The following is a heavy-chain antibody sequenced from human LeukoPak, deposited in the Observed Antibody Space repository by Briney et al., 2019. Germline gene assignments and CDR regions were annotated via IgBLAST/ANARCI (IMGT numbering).Heavy chain of an antibody. V-gene: IGHV4-61*01. Sequence: PSETLSLTCTVSGGSVSSGSYYWSWIRQPPGKGLEWIGYIYYSGSTNYNPSLKSRVTISVDTSKNQFSLKLSSVTAADTAVYYCARSPCSGGSCYFFAYWGQGTLVTVSS. CDR2: IYYSGST. CDR3: ARSPCSGGSCYFFAY. J-gene: IGHJ4*02. CDR1: GGSVSSGSYY. D-gene: IGHD2-15*01.